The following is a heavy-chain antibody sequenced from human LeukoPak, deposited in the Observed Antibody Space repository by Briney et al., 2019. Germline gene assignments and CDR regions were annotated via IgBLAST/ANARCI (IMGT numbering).Heavy chain of an antibody. D-gene: IGHD3-22*01. Sequence: PSETLSLTRTVSGDSVNTASYYWGWIRQPPGKGLEWIGSIYFSGNTYYNWSLKSRVTISIDTSKNQFSLNLSSVTAADTAVYYCARQGAYYYDSTKFTFEYWGQGTLVSVSS. CDR2: IYFSGNT. V-gene: IGHV4-39*01. CDR3: ARQGAYYYDSTKFTFEY. CDR1: GDSVNTASYY. J-gene: IGHJ4*02.